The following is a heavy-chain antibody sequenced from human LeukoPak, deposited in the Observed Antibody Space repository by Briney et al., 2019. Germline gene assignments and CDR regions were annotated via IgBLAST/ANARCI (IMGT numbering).Heavy chain of an antibody. J-gene: IGHJ4*02. Sequence: GGSLRLSCAASGFTFSNAWMSWVRQAPGKGLEWAGRIKSKTDGGTTDYAAPVKGRFTISRDDSKNTLYLQMNSLKTEDTAVYYCTTDRLSGYDFAHSVVWGQGTLVTVSS. CDR2: IKSKTDGGTT. CDR3: TTDRLSGYDFAHSVV. D-gene: IGHD5-12*01. CDR1: GFTFSNAW. V-gene: IGHV3-15*01.